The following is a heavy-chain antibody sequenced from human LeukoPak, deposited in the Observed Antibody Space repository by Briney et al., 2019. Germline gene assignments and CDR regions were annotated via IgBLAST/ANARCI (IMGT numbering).Heavy chain of an antibody. CDR1: GFTFSSYG. CDR2: IRYDGSNK. J-gene: IGHJ4*02. CDR3: ARDVLAATGSFGY. V-gene: IGHV3-30*02. Sequence: GGSLRLSCAASGFTFSSYGMHWVRQAPGKGLEWVAFIRYDGSNKYYADSVRGRFTISRDNSKNTLYLQMNSLRAEDTAVYYCARDVLAATGSFGYWGQGTQVTVSS. D-gene: IGHD6-13*01.